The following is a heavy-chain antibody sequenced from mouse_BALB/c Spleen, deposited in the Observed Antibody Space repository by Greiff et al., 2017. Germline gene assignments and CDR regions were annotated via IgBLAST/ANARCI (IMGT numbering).Heavy chain of an antibody. CDR2: IDPENGDT. Sequence: EVKLKQSGAELVRSGASVKLSCTASGFNIKDYYMHWVKQRPEQGLEWIGWIDPENGDTEYAPKFQGKATMTADTSSNTAYLQLSSLTSEDTAVYYCKNDYYGSRDFDYWGQGTTLTVSS. D-gene: IGHD1-1*01. CDR1: GFNIKDYY. CDR3: KNDYYGSRDFDY. V-gene: IGHV14-4*02. J-gene: IGHJ2*01.